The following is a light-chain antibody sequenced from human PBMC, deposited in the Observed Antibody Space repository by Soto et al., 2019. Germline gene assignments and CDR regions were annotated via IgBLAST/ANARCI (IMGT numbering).Light chain of an antibody. V-gene: IGLV2-14*01. CDR1: RSDVGGYTY. CDR2: DVS. Sequence: QSALTQPASVSGSPGQSIAISCTGTRSDVGGYTYVSWYQQHPGKAPKLMIFDVSNRPSGVSDRFSGSKSGNTASLTISGLQAEDEADYYCSSYTSSSTYVLGTGTKVTVL. CDR3: SSYTSSSTYV. J-gene: IGLJ1*01.